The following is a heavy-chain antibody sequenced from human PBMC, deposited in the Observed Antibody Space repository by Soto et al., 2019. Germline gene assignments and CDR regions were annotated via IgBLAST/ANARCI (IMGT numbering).Heavy chain of an antibody. Sequence: QVQLQESGPGLVKPSETLSLTCTVSGGSISSYYWSWIRQPPGKGLEWIGYIYYSGSTNYNPSLKRRVTISVDTSKNQFSLQLSSVTAADTAVYYCARNAPLGQNCSGGSCYSYYYGMDVWGQGTTVTVSS. CDR3: ARNAPLGQNCSGGSCYSYYYGMDV. CDR1: GGSISSYY. V-gene: IGHV4-59*01. D-gene: IGHD2-15*01. J-gene: IGHJ6*02. CDR2: IYYSGST.